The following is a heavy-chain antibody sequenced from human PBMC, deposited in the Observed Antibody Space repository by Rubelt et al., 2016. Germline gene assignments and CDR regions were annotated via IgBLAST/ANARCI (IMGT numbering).Heavy chain of an antibody. CDR1: GFSFSDYS. CDR2: INFSGNTK. J-gene: IGHJ4*02. V-gene: IGHV3-11*01. D-gene: IGHD3-10*01. CDR3: ARDGYHDSCSYYGLFDY. Sequence: VSGGGLVKPGGSLRLSCAASGFSFSDYSMSWIRQAPGKGLECISHINFSGNTKYYAASVKGRFTMSRDNAKTSLYLQMNNLRAEDTAVYYCARDGYHDSCSYYGLFDYWGQGILVTVSS.